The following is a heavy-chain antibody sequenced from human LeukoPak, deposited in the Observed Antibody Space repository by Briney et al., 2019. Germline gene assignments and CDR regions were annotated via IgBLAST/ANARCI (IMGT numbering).Heavy chain of an antibody. V-gene: IGHV4-59*08. CDR3: ARQPVERLRFLEWLPQPLFDY. CDR2: IYYSGST. D-gene: IGHD3-3*01. CDR1: GGSISSYY. J-gene: IGHJ4*02. Sequence: PSETLSLTCTVSGGSISSYYWSWIRQPPGKGLEWTGYIYYSGSTNYNPSLKSRVTISVDTSKNQFSLKLSSVTAADTAVYYCARQPVERLRFLEWLPQPLFDYWGQGTLVTVSS.